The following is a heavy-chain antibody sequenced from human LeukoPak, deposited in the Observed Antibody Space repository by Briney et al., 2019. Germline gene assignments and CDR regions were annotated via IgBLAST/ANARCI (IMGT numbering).Heavy chain of an antibody. J-gene: IGHJ3*02. CDR1: GGSIVASDW. CDR2: FFHTGSR. V-gene: IGHV4/OR15-8*02. Sequence: PSETLSLTCVVSGGSIVASDWWTWVRQIPGKGPEWIGEFFHTGSRNYSPSLKGRVTVSIDKNKSQFYLQLSSVTAADTGVYFCSRRNSLYDAFDIWGQGTLIVVSS. D-gene: IGHD2-21*01. CDR3: SRRNSLYDAFDI.